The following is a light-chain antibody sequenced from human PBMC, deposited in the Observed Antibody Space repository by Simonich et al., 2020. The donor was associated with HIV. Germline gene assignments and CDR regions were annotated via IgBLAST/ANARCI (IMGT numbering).Light chain of an antibody. Sequence: DIVMTQSPDSLAVSLGERATINCKYSQSVLYSSNNKNYLAWYQQKPGQPPKLLIYWASTRESGVPDRFSGSGSGTDFTLTISSLQAEDVAVYYCQQYSSTPMYTFGQGTKLEIK. CDR2: WAS. CDR1: QSVLYSSNNKNY. V-gene: IGKV4-1*01. J-gene: IGKJ2*01. CDR3: QQYSSTPMYT.